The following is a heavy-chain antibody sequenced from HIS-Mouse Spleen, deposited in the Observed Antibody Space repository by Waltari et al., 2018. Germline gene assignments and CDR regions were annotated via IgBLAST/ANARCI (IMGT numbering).Heavy chain of an antibody. J-gene: IGHJ4*02. CDR1: AFPFGSCW. CDR3: AREPHYGGNSHFDY. CDR2: IKQDGSEK. V-gene: IGHV3-7*01. Sequence: EVQLVESGGGLVQPGRSLRLSWSASAFPFGSCWTSWVRQAPGKGREWVANIKQDGSEKYYVDSVKGRFTISRDNAKNSLYLQMNSLRAEDTAVYYCAREPHYGGNSHFDYWGQGTLVTVSS. D-gene: IGHD4-17*01.